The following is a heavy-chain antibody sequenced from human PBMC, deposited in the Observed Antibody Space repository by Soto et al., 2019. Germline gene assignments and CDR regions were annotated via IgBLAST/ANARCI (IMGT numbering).Heavy chain of an antibody. V-gene: IGHV1-69*02. CDR3: ATSYGSGSAHFDY. D-gene: IGHD3-10*01. J-gene: IGHJ4*02. CDR2: VNPIVGMS. Sequence: QVQLVQSGAEVKKPGSSVKVSCMASGGTFNSYTINWVRQAPGQGLEWVGRVNPIVGMSNSAQKFQGRVTITADKSTSKAYMDLTSLKSEDTAVYYCATSYGSGSAHFDYWGQGTLVTVSS. CDR1: GGTFNSYT.